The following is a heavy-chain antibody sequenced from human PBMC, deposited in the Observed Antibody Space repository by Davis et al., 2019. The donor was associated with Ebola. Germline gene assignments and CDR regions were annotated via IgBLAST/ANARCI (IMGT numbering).Heavy chain of an antibody. CDR2: VILKSGAT. CDR3: ARGHKYAHEY. Sequence: ASVKVSCKASGYTFTDYNIHWLRQAPGQGLEWLGRVILKSGATNYAQKFQGRVTMTRDTSISTVYMELSSLRHDDTADYYCARGHKYAHEYWGQGTLVTVSS. CDR1: GYTFTDYN. V-gene: IGHV1-2*06. J-gene: IGHJ4*02.